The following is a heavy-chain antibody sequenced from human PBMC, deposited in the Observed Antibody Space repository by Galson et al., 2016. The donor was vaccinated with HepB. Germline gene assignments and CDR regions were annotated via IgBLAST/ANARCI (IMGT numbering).Heavy chain of an antibody. V-gene: IGHV3-23*01. J-gene: IGHJ4*02. CDR2: ISGSGGTA. Sequence: SLRLSCAASGFTFSSYAMSWVRQAPGKGLEWVSAISGSGGTAHYADSVKGRFTISRDNSKNTVYLQMDSLRAEDRAEYYCARVSGPWVGVPAAKVYFDFWGQGTLVIVSS. CDR1: GFTFSSYA. CDR3: ARVSGPWVGVPAAKVYFDF. D-gene: IGHD2-2*01.